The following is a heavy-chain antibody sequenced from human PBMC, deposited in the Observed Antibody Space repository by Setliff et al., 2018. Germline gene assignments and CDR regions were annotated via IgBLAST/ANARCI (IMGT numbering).Heavy chain of an antibody. CDR3: ARRRYYYDSSGYRWGGFYFDY. D-gene: IGHD3-22*01. J-gene: IGHJ4*02. V-gene: IGHV1-2*04. Sequence: ASVKVSCKASGYTFTGYYMHWVRHAPGQGLEWMGWINPNSGGTNYAQKFQGWVTMTRDTSISTAYMELSRLRSDDTAVYYCARRRYYYDSSGYRWGGFYFDYWGQGTLVTVSS. CDR2: INPNSGGT. CDR1: GYTFTGYY.